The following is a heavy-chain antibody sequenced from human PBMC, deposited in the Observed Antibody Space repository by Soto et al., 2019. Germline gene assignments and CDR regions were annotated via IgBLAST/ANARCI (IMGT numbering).Heavy chain of an antibody. CDR1: GFNFGSDW. CDR3: ERARYFGVVPALDY. Sequence: EVYLVVSGGGLVQPGGSLRLSCATSGFNFGSDWMTWVRQAPGKGLELLANVKHDESEKYYADYVKVRCTISRDNAKNSLYLEINNLRVDDTAVYYCERARYFGVVPALDYWGQGALVSVSS. CDR2: VKHDESEK. V-gene: IGHV3-7*01. J-gene: IGHJ4*02. D-gene: IGHD3-3*01.